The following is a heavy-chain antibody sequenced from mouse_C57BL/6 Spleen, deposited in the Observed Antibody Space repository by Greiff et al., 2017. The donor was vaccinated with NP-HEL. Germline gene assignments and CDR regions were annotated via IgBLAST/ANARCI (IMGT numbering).Heavy chain of an antibody. V-gene: IGHV5-9-1*02. D-gene: IGHD2-4*01. CDR1: GFTFSSYA. Sequence: EVKVVESGEGLVKPGGSLKLSCAASGFTFSSYAMSWVRQTPEKRLEWVAYISSGGDYIYYADTVKGRFTISRDNARNTLYLQMSSLKSEVTAMYYCTRDGDYDGFAYWGQGTLVTVSA. CDR3: TRDGDYDGFAY. J-gene: IGHJ3*01. CDR2: ISSGGDYI.